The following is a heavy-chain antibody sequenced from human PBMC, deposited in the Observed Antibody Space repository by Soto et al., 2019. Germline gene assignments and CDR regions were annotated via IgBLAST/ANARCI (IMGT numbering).Heavy chain of an antibody. CDR1: GFNVSSNY. CDR3: ARDWSGNAGLYWYFDL. CDR2: IYSDGTA. V-gene: IGHV3-53*01. J-gene: IGHJ2*01. Sequence: EVQLAESGGGLIQPGGSLRLSCAASGFNVSSNYISWVRQAPGKGLEWVSVIYSDGTAYYADSVKGRFTISRDNSKNTLYLQMNSLRAEDTAVYYCARDWSGNAGLYWYFDLWGRGTLVTVSS. D-gene: IGHD3-3*01.